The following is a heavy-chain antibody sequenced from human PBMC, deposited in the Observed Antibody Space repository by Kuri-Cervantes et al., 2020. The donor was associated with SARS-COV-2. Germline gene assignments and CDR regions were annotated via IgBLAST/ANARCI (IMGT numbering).Heavy chain of an antibody. CDR3: AAGEVVVPAAIYYYGMDV. Sequence: SETLSLTCTVSGYSISSGYYWGWIRQPPGKGLEWIGSIYHSGSTYYNPSLKSRVTISVDTPKNQFSLKLSSVTAADTAVYYCAAGEVVVPAAIYYYGMDVWGQGTTVTVSS. J-gene: IGHJ6*02. CDR2: IYHSGST. V-gene: IGHV4-38-2*02. CDR1: GYSISSGYY. D-gene: IGHD2-2*02.